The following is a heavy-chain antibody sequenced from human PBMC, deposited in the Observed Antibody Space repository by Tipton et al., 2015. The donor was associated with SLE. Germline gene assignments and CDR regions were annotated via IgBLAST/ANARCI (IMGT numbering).Heavy chain of an antibody. CDR3: ARETYSYGPENYYYYYYMDV. V-gene: IGHV4-39*07. J-gene: IGHJ6*03. CDR1: GDLISSSNYY. CDR2: IYFGGDT. Sequence: TLSLTCSVSGDLISSSNYYWAWIRQSPGKGLELIGNIYFGGDTYYSPSLKSRVSISIDTSTNQFSLKLTSVTAADTAVYYCARETYSYGPENYYYYYYMDVWGKGTTVAVSS. D-gene: IGHD5-18*01.